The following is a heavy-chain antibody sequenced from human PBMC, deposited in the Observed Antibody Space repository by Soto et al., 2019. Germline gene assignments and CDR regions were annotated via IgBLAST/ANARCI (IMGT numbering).Heavy chain of an antibody. CDR1: GYTFTTNG. Sequence: QVQLVQSGAEVKKPGASVKVSCKSSGYTFTTNGISWVRQAPGQGLEWVGWISAYSGNTKYAQKLQGRVTVTTDTSTSTAYMEVRRLRSDDTAVYYCARGRYGDYWGQGTMVTTSS. CDR2: ISAYSGNT. CDR3: ARGRYGDY. J-gene: IGHJ4*02. D-gene: IGHD4-17*01. V-gene: IGHV1-18*01.